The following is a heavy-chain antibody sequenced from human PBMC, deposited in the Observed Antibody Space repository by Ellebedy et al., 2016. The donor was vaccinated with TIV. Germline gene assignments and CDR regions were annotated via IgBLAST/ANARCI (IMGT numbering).Heavy chain of an antibody. Sequence: GESLKISCAASGFTFRTFAMNWVRQAPGTGLEWVSAISGSDGSTYYADSVKGRFTVSRDNSKNTLYLQMNSLRAGDTAVYYCATRDYYESGGYYPAIWGQGTMVTVSS. D-gene: IGHD3-10*01. CDR2: ISGSDGST. V-gene: IGHV3-23*01. CDR1: GFTFRTFA. CDR3: ATRDYYESGGYYPAI. J-gene: IGHJ3*02.